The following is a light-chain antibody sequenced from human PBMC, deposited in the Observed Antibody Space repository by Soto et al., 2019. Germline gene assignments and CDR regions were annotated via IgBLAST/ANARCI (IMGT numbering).Light chain of an antibody. V-gene: IGKV3-15*01. CDR1: QSVSSN. Sequence: EIVMTQSPATLSVSPGERATLSCRASQSVSSNSAWYQQKPGQAPRLLIYDVFTRATGIPARFSGSGSGTEFTLTISSLQSEDVAVYYCQQYNQWPLTFGGGTKVEIK. CDR3: QQYNQWPLT. CDR2: DVF. J-gene: IGKJ4*01.